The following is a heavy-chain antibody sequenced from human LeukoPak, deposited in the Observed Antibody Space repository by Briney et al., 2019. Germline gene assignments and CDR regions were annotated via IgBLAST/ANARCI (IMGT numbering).Heavy chain of an antibody. V-gene: IGHV4-4*09. D-gene: IGHD6-19*01. J-gene: IGHJ5*02. CDR1: GDSISSYY. CDR2: IHTSGST. Sequence: SETLSLTCTVSGDSISSYYWSWIRQPPGKGLEWIGYIHTSGSTNYNPSLKSRVTISVDTSKNQFSLKLSSVTAADTAVYYCARRQYSSGWYNWFDPWGQGTLVTVSS. CDR3: ARRQYSSGWYNWFDP.